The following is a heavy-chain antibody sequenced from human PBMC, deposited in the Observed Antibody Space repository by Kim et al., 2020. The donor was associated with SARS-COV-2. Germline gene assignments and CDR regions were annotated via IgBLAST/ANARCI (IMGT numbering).Heavy chain of an antibody. V-gene: IGHV4-59*01. D-gene: IGHD6-19*01. Sequence: NPSLKSRVTISVDPSTNPFSLKLGSVTAADTAVYYCARAGIAVAGTPWDYWGQATLVTVSS. J-gene: IGHJ4*02. CDR3: ARAGIAVAGTPWDY.